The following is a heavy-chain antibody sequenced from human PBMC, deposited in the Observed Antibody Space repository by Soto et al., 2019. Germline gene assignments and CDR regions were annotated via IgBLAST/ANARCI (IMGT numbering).Heavy chain of an antibody. J-gene: IGHJ4*02. V-gene: IGHV4-59*08. D-gene: IGHD2-15*01. CDR2: IYYSGST. CDR3: ARRVYCSGGSCREEYYFDY. Sequence: SETLSLTCTVSGGSISSYYWSWIRQPPGKGLEWIGYIYYSGSTNYNPSLKSRVTISVDKSKNQFSLKLSCVTAADTAVYYCARRVYCSGGSCREEYYFDYWGQGTLVTVSS. CDR1: GGSISSYY.